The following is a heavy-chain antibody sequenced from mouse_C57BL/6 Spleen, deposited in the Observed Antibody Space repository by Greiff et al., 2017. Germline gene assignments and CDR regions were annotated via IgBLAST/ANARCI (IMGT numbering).Heavy chain of an antibody. J-gene: IGHJ4*01. CDR1: GYTFTSYW. V-gene: IGHV1-50*01. Sequence: VQLQQPGAELVKPGASVKLSCKASGYTFTSYWMQWVKQRPGQGLEWIGKIDPSDSYTNYNQKMKGKATLTVDTSTSTDYMQLSSLTSEDSAVYYCARFRLPDAMDYWGQGTSVTVSS. CDR3: ARFRLPDAMDY. CDR2: IDPSDSYT. D-gene: IGHD6-1*01.